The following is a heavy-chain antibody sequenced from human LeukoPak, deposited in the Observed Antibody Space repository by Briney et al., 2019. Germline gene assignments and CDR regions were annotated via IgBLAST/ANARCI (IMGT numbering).Heavy chain of an antibody. D-gene: IGHD3-3*01. Sequence: SETLSLTCAVSGGSISSGGYSWSWIRQPPGKGLEWIGYIYHSGSTYYNPSLKSRVTISVDTSKNQFSLKLSSVTAADTAVYYCARGPLRSGYYTYYYGMDVWGQGTTVTVSS. V-gene: IGHV4-30-2*01. J-gene: IGHJ6*02. CDR3: ARGPLRSGYYTYYYGMDV. CDR1: GGSISSGGYS. CDR2: IYHSGST.